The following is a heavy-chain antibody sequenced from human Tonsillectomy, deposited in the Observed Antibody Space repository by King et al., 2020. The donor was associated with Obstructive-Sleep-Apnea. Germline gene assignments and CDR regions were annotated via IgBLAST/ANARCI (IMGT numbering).Heavy chain of an antibody. CDR1: GDSINSGEDY. CDR2: IYYSGST. J-gene: IGHJ4*02. V-gene: IGHV4-30-4*01. D-gene: IGHD3-22*01. Sequence: VQLQESGPGLVKPSQTLSLTCTVSGDSINSGEDYWGWIRQPPGKGLEWIGYIYYSGSTYYSPSLKSRVTISVDTSKNQFSLRLTSETAADTAVYYCARVHYYDTSGYYYYFDYWGQGTLVTVSS. CDR3: ARVHYYDTSGYYYYFDY.